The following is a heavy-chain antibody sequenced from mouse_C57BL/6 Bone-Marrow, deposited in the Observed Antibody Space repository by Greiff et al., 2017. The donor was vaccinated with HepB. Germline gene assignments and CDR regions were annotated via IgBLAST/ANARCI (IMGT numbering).Heavy chain of an antibody. J-gene: IGHJ3*01. CDR3: ASPYYSNYPFAY. Sequence: EVQLVESGGDLVKPGGSLKLSCAASGFTFSSYGMSWVRQTPDKRLEWVATISSGGSYTYYPDSVKGRFTISRDNAKNTLYLQMSSLKSEDTAMYYCASPYYSNYPFAYWGQGTLVTVSA. CDR2: ISSGGSYT. CDR1: GFTFSSYG. D-gene: IGHD2-5*01. V-gene: IGHV5-6*01.